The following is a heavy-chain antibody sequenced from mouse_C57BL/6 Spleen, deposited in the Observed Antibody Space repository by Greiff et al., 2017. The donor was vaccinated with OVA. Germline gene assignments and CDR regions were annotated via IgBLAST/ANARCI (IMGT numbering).Heavy chain of an antibody. J-gene: IGHJ2*01. D-gene: IGHD2-4*01. V-gene: IGHV3-6*01. Sequence: ESGPGLVKPSQSLSLTCSVTGYSITSGYYWNWIRQFPGNKLEWMGYISYDGSNNYKPSLKNRISITRDTSKNQFFLKLNSVTTEDTATYYCARDDYDGLGYWGQGTTLTVSS. CDR2: ISYDGSN. CDR3: ARDDYDGLGY. CDR1: GYSITSGYY.